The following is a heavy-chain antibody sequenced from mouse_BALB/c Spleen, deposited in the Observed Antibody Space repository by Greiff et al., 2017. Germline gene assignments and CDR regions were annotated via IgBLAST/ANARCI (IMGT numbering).Heavy chain of an antibody. J-gene: IGHJ3*01. CDR3: ARSPTYDGYSFAY. Sequence: QVQLQQSGAELAKPGASVKMSCKASGYTFTSYWMHWVKQRPGQGLEWIGYINPSTGYTEYNQKFKDKATLTADKSSSTAYMQLSSLTSEDYAVYYCARSPTYDGYSFAYWGQGTLVTVSA. D-gene: IGHD2-3*01. CDR1: GYTFTSYW. V-gene: IGHV1-7*01. CDR2: INPSTGYT.